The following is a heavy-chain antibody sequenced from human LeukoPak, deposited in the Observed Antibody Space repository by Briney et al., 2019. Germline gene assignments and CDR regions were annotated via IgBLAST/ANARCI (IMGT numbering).Heavy chain of an antibody. V-gene: IGHV6-1*01. J-gene: IGHJ4*02. Sequence: SQTLSLTCALSGDSVSSNSAAWNWIRQSPSRGLEWLGGTYYRSKWYNDYAVSVKSRITINPDTSKNQFSLQLNSVTPEDTAVYYCARSIAVAHVLDYWGQGTLVTVSS. CDR2: TYYRSKWYN. CDR1: GDSVSSNSAA. CDR3: ARSIAVAHVLDY. D-gene: IGHD6-19*01.